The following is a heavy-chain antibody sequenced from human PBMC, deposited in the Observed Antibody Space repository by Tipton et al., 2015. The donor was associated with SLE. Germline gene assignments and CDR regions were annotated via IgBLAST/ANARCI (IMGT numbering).Heavy chain of an antibody. CDR3: AKGGAGGLFFDS. J-gene: IGHJ4*02. CDR1: GFTVSSNY. Sequence: GSLRLSCEASGFTVSSNYMSWVRQAPGKGLEWVSVIYYGARRYSRDSVKGRFTISRDDSKNTLDLQMDSLRAEDTGIYYCAKGGAGGLFFDSWGQGTLVTVSS. V-gene: IGHV3-53*05. D-gene: IGHD3/OR15-3a*01. CDR2: IYYGARR.